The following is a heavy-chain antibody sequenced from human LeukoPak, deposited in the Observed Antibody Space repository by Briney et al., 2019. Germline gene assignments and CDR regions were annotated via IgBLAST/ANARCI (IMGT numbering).Heavy chain of an antibody. CDR1: GGSISSYY. D-gene: IGHD4-11*01. CDR2: IYYSGST. CDR3: ARVTIDTVTGFDY. Sequence: PSETLSLTCTVSGGSISSYYWSWIRQPPGKGLEWIGYIYYSGSTNYNPSLKSRVTISVDTSKNQSSLKLSSVTAADTAVYYCARVTIDTVTGFDYWGQGTLVTVSS. V-gene: IGHV4-59*12. J-gene: IGHJ4*02.